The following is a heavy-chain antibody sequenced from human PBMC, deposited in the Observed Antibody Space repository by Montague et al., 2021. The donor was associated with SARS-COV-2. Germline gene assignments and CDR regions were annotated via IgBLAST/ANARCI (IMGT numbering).Heavy chain of an antibody. CDR2: IYYSGST. J-gene: IGHJ6*02. Sequence: SETLSLTCTVSGGSISSYYWSWIRQPPGKGLEWIGYIYYSGSTNYNPSFKSRVTISVDTSKNQFSLKLSSVTAADTAVYYCAREGSGRGYYYYGMDVWGQGTTVTVSS. CDR3: AREGSGRGYYYYGMDV. V-gene: IGHV4-59*01. CDR1: GGSISSYY. D-gene: IGHD3-10*01.